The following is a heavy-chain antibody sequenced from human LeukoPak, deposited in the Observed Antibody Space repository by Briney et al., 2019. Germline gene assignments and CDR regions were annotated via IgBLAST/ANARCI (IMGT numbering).Heavy chain of an antibody. CDR3: ARVEGRRYFDWLLFAEDYYYMDV. CDR2: ISAYNGNT. D-gene: IGHD3-9*01. CDR1: GYTFTSYG. Sequence: ASVKVSCKASGYTFTSYGISWVRQAPGQGLEWMGWISAYNGNTNYAQKLQGRVTMTTDTSTSTAYMELRSLRSDDTAVYYCARVEGRRYFDWLLFAEDYYYMDVWGKGTTVTISS. V-gene: IGHV1-18*01. J-gene: IGHJ6*03.